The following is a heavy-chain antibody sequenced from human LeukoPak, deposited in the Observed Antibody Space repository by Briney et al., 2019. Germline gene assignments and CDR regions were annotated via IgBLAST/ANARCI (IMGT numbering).Heavy chain of an antibody. CDR2: IRSKPHNYAT. Sequence: GGSLRLSCAASGFSFSGSAMHWVRQAPGKGLEWVGRIRSKPHNYATAYAASVKGRFTLSRDDSENTAFLQMNSLRTEDTAVYFCAKDFEDWGQGTLVTVSS. J-gene: IGHJ4*02. V-gene: IGHV3-73*01. CDR1: GFSFSGSA. CDR3: AKDFED.